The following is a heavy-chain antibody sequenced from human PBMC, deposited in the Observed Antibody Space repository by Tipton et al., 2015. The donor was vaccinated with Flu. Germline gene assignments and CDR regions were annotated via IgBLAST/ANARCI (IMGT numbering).Heavy chain of an antibody. CDR1: GGSISSYY. CDR3: ARGPESIVGATGGWFDP. J-gene: IGHJ5*02. Sequence: TLSLTCTVSGGSISSYYWSWIRQPPGKGLEWIGYIYYSGSTNYNPSLKSRFTISVDTSKNQFSLKLSSVTAADTAVYYCARGPESIVGATGGWFDPWGQGTLVTVSS. V-gene: IGHV4-59*12. D-gene: IGHD1-26*01. CDR2: IYYSGST.